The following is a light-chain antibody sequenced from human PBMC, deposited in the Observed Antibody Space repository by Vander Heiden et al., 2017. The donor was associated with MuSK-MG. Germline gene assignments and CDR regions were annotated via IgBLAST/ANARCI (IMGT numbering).Light chain of an antibody. CDR2: DAS. V-gene: IGKV1-5*01. J-gene: IGKJ1*01. CDR3: QQYNSYWT. Sequence: DTQMTQSPSTLSASVGDRVTITCRASQSIRSWLAWYQQKPGKAPKLLIYDASSLKSGVPSRFSGSGSRTEFTLTISGLQPDDFATYYCQQYNSYWTFGQGTTVEIK. CDR1: QSIRSW.